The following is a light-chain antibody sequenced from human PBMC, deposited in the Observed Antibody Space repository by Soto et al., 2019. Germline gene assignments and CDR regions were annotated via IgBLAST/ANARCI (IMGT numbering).Light chain of an antibody. CDR2: EVS. CDR1: SSDVGGYNY. CDR3: SSYTSKNTRV. V-gene: IGLV2-14*01. Sequence: QSALTQPASVSGSPGQSITISCTGTSSDVGGYNYVSWYQQHPGKAPKLMIYEVSHRPSGVSNRFSGSKSANTASLIISGLQAEDEADYYCSSYTSKNTRVFGGGTKLTVL. J-gene: IGLJ3*02.